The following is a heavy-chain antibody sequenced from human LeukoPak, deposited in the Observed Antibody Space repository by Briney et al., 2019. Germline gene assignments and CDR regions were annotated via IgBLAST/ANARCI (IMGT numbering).Heavy chain of an antibody. CDR2: IWYDGNNK. V-gene: IGHV3-33*06. D-gene: IGHD5-18*01. Sequence: PGRSLRLSCAASGFTFSGYGMHWVRQAPDKGLEWVAIIWYDGNNKYYADSVKGRFTISRDNSKNTLYLQMNSLRVEGTAVYYCAKDWGYTTMVSYYFDYWGQGALVTVSS. J-gene: IGHJ4*02. CDR1: GFTFSGYG. CDR3: AKDWGYTTMVSYYFDY.